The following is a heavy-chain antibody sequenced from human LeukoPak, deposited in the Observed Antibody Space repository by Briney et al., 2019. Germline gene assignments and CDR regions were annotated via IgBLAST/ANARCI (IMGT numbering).Heavy chain of an antibody. CDR2: ISSNGGST. V-gene: IGHV3-64*01. CDR1: GFTFSSYA. CDR3: ARDLDGYSSGGVDY. Sequence: PGGALRLSCAASGFTFSSYAMHWVRQAPGKGLGYVSAISSNGGSTYYANSVKGRFTISRDNSKNTLYLQMGSLRAEDMAVYYCARDLDGYSSGGVDYWGQGTLVTVSS. J-gene: IGHJ4*02. D-gene: IGHD6-19*01.